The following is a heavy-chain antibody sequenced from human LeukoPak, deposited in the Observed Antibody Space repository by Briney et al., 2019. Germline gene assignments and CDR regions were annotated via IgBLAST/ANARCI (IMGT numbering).Heavy chain of an antibody. CDR2: IKHDGSED. J-gene: IGHJ4*02. V-gene: IGHV3-7*01. Sequence: GGSLRLSCAASGFTFSSYWMTWVRQPPGKGLEWVATIKHDGSEDYYVDSVKGRFTISSDNAKSSMWLQMSGLRAEDTAVYYCGRDQSPFYWGQGSLVTVSS. CDR3: GRDQSPFY. CDR1: GFTFSSYW.